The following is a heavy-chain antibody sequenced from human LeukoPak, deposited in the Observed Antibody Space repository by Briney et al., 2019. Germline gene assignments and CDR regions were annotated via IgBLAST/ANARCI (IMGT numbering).Heavy chain of an antibody. D-gene: IGHD1-26*01. Sequence: GESLKISCKASGYSFTSYWIGWVRRMPGKGLEWMGIIYPGDSDTRYSPSFQGQVTISADKSISAAYLQWSSLKASDTATYYCARHPLPQWELRYYYFDYWGQGTLVTDSS. J-gene: IGHJ4*02. CDR3: ARHPLPQWELRYYYFDY. CDR2: IYPGDSDT. CDR1: GYSFTSYW. V-gene: IGHV5-51*01.